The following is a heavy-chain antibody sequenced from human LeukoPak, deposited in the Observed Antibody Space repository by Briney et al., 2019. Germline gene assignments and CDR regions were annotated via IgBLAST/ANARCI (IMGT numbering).Heavy chain of an antibody. D-gene: IGHD6-6*01. V-gene: IGHV1-18*01. Sequence: ASVKVSCKASGYIFTSYGISWVRQAPGQGLEWMGWISVYNGNTNYAQKFQGRVTMTTDTSTSTVYMELRSLRSDDTAVYYCARESQQFVPGFCDYWEQGTLVTVSS. CDR2: ISVYNGNT. J-gene: IGHJ4*02. CDR3: ARESQQFVPGFCDY. CDR1: GYIFTSYG.